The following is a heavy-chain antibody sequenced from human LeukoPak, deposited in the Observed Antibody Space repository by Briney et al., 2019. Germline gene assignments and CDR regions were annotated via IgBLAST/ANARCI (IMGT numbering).Heavy chain of an antibody. V-gene: IGHV3-23*01. Sequence: GGSLRLSCAASGFTFSSYAMSWVRQAPGKGLEWVSSISGSDDKTYYADSVKDRFTISRDNSKNTLSLQMNSLRAEDTAVYYCAKDSGYCSSTTCRLEYWGQGTLVTVSS. J-gene: IGHJ4*02. CDR3: AKDSGYCSSTTCRLEY. D-gene: IGHD2-2*01. CDR2: ISGSDDKT. CDR1: GFTFSSYA.